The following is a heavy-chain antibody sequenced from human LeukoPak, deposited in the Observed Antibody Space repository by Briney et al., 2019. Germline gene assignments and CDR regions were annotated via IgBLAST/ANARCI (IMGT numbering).Heavy chain of an antibody. CDR2: LSENERVA. D-gene: IGHD1-1*01. J-gene: IGHJ4*02. CDR3: ARLSGNPTRPTAPDY. Sequence: RSGGSLKLSCEASGFIFSGYGMSWFRQAPGKGLEYVSSLSENERVAFFANSVKGRFTISRDDSKSTLYLQMGSLTTEDTAVYYCARLSGNPTRPTAPDYWGQGTLVTVSS. V-gene: IGHV3-64*01. CDR1: GFIFSGYG.